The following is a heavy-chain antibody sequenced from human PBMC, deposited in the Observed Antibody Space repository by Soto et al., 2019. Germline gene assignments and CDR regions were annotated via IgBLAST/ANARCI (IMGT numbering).Heavy chain of an antibody. J-gene: IGHJ6*02. D-gene: IGHD3-9*01. V-gene: IGHV1-69*06. CDR2: IIPIFGTA. CDR1: GGTFSSYA. Sequence: SVKVSCKASGGTFSSYAISWVRQAPGQGLEWMGGIIPIFGTANYAQKFQGRVTITADKSTSTAYMELSSLRSEDTAAYYCARHSPLDYDILTGYYSDGYYYYGMDVWGQGTTVTVSS. CDR3: ARHSPLDYDILTGYYSDGYYYYGMDV.